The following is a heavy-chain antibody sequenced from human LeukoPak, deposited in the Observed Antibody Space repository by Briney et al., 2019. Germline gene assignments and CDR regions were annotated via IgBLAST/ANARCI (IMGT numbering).Heavy chain of an antibody. D-gene: IGHD1-20*01. CDR1: GFSFSSYA. CDR2: IRFDGNNK. J-gene: IGHJ3*02. Sequence: GGSLRLSCAASGFSFSSYAMHWVRQAPGKGLEWVAYIRFDGNNKYHADSVKGRFTISRDNSKNTLYLQMNSLRAEDTAVYYCAKVRGGIIGTQDAFDIWGQGTLVIVSS. V-gene: IGHV3-30*02. CDR3: AKVRGGIIGTQDAFDI.